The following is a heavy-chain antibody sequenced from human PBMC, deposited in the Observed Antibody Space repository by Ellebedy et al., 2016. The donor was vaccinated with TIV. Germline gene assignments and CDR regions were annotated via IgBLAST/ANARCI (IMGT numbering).Heavy chain of an antibody. CDR3: ARLGPTAAARRGGFDS. D-gene: IGHD6-25*01. Sequence: KVSCKGSGYSFISYWIGWARQRPGKGLDWMGIIYPGDSDTRYSPSFQGQVTMSVDKSISTAYLQWSSLKASDTVMYYCARLGPTAAARRGGFDSWGQGTLVTVSS. CDR2: IYPGDSDT. V-gene: IGHV5-51*01. J-gene: IGHJ4*02. CDR1: GYSFISYW.